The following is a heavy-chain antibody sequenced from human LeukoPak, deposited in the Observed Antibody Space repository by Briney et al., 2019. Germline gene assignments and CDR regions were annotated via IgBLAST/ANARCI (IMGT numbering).Heavy chain of an antibody. CDR3: ARVNGSYYVGFYMDV. V-gene: IGHV4-38-2*02. D-gene: IGHD1-26*01. CDR1: GYSISDGYY. Sequence: PSETLSLTCTVSGYSISDGYYWGWIRQPPRKGLEWIGSISHGGTTYYNPSVKSRDTISVDTSESQFSLKLYSVTAADTAMFYCARVNGSYYVGFYMDVWGKGTTVTVSS. CDR2: ISHGGTT. J-gene: IGHJ6*03.